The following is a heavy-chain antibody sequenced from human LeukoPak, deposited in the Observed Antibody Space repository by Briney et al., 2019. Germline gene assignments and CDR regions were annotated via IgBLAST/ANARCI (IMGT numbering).Heavy chain of an antibody. Sequence: SQTLSLTCAVSGGSISSGGYSWSWIRQPPGKGLEWIGYIYHSGSTYYNPSLKSRVTISVDTSKNQFSLKLSSVTAADTAVYYCASRRDSSGYYFDYWGQGTLVTVSS. CDR2: IYHSGST. CDR1: GGSISSGGYS. D-gene: IGHD3-22*01. V-gene: IGHV4-30-2*01. CDR3: ASRRDSSGYYFDY. J-gene: IGHJ4*02.